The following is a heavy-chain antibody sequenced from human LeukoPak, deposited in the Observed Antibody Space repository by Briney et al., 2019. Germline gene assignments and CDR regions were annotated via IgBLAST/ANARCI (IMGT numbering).Heavy chain of an antibody. V-gene: IGHV4-30-4*08. J-gene: IGHJ6*04. CDR1: GGSISSGDYY. Sequence: SETLSLTCTVSGGSISSGDYYWSWIRQPPGKGLEWIGYIYYSGSTYYNPSLKSRVTISVDTSKNQFSLKLSSVTAADTAVYYCARGETLGGGVRSDVWGKGTTVTVSS. CDR3: ARGETLGGGVRSDV. D-gene: IGHD3-16*01. CDR2: IYYSGST.